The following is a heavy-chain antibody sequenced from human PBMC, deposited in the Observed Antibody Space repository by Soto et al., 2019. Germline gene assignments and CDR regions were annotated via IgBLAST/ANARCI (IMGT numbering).Heavy chain of an antibody. CDR3: ARNLYNTGSFDH. Sequence: QVQLVQSGAEVKKPGASVKVSCKASGYTFTSYDINWVRQAPGQGLEWVGWMTPNSGDTGYAQTFQGRVTLTRDTSRSTAYMELSSLTSEDTAVYYCARNLYNTGSFDHWGQGTLVTFSS. J-gene: IGHJ4*02. D-gene: IGHD1-20*01. CDR1: GYTFTSYD. V-gene: IGHV1-8*02. CDR2: MTPNSGDT.